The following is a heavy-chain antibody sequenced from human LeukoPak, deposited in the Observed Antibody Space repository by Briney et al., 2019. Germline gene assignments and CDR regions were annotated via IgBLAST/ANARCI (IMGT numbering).Heavy chain of an antibody. V-gene: IGHV4-34*01. CDR3: ARTPSNDHDCTNGVCQYYFDY. CDR2: INHSGST. J-gene: IGHJ4*02. Sequence: PSETLSLTCAVYGGSFSGYYWSWIRQPPGKGLEWIGEINHSGSTNYNPSLKSRVTISVDTSKNQFSLKLSSVTAADTAVYYCARTPSNDHDCTNGVCQYYFDYWGQGTLVTVSS. D-gene: IGHD2-8*01. CDR1: GGSFSGYY.